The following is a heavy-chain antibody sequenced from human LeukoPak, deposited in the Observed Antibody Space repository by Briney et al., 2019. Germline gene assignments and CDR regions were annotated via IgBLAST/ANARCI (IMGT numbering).Heavy chain of an antibody. D-gene: IGHD2-15*01. CDR2: IIPILGIA. CDR1: GGTFSSYA. CDR3: ASQNPAAVAFDI. J-gene: IGHJ3*02. V-gene: IGHV1-69*04. Sequence: GASVKVSCKASGGTFSSYAISWVRQAPGQGLEWMGRIIPILGIANYAQKFQGRVTITADESTSTAYMELSSLRSEDTAVYYCASQNPAAVAFDIWGQGTMVTVSS.